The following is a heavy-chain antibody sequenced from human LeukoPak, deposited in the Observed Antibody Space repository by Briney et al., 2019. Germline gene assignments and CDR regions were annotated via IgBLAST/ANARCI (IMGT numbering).Heavy chain of an antibody. CDR1: GFTFSNAW. J-gene: IGHJ4*02. D-gene: IGHD5-18*01. Sequence: GGSLRLSCAASGFTFSNAWMSWVRQAPGKGLEWVSVIYSDGRTYYADSVKGRFTISRDNSKNTLYLQMNSLRAEDTAVYYCARDPGYDYGYDYWGQGTLVTVSS. V-gene: IGHV3-66*01. CDR3: ARDPGYDYGYDY. CDR2: IYSDGRT.